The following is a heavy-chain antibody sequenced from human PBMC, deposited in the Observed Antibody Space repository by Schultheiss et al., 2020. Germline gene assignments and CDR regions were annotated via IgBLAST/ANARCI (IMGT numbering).Heavy chain of an antibody. Sequence: SGPTLVKPTQTLTLTCTFSGFSLSTSGMCVSWIRQPPGKALEWLALIDWDDDKYYSTSLKTRLTISKDTSKNQVVLTMNKMDPVSTTTYYCARNVCIAAAGTVAFDIWVQGTMVAVAS. CDR2: IDWDDDK. V-gene: IGHV2-70*01. CDR3: ARNVCIAAAGTVAFDI. CDR1: GFSLSTSGMC. D-gene: IGHD6-13*01. J-gene: IGHJ3*02.